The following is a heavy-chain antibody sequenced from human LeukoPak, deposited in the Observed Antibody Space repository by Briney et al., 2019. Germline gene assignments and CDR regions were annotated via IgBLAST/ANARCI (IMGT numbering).Heavy chain of an antibody. D-gene: IGHD2-2*01. CDR2: ICGSGNNI. J-gene: IGHJ5*02. Sequence: PGGSLRLSCAAPGFTFSDYFMSWIRQAPGKGLEWVSFICGSGNNIKYADSGKGRFTTSRDKDKNSLSVQPNSVRVEETAVYYCVRDSAHTVVVRAVIAPCLDNWFDPWGQGTLVTVSS. CDR1: GFTFSDYF. CDR3: VRDSAHTVVVRAVIAPCLDNWFDP. V-gene: IGHV3-11*01.